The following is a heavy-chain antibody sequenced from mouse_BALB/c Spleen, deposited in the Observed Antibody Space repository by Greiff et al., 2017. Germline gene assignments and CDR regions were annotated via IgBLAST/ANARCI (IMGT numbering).Heavy chain of an antibody. D-gene: IGHD1-1*01. CDR3: ARDYGSSYSLYYAMDY. CDR2: IDPENANT. J-gene: IGHJ4*01. CDR1: GFNFKDYF. V-gene: IGHV14-1*02. Sequence: VQLQQSGAELVRSGASVKLSCTASGFNFKDYFMHWVKQRPEQGLEWIGWIDPENANTIYDPKFQGKASITVDTSSNTAYLQLSSLTSEDIAVYYCARDYGSSYSLYYAMDYWGQGTSVTVSS.